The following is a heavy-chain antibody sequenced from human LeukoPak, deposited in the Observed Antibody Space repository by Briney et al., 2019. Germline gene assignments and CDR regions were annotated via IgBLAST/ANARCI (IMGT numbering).Heavy chain of an antibody. J-gene: IGHJ4*02. CDR2: IYSDGDT. Sequence: PGGSLRLSCAASGVTVSNNYMSWVRQAPGKGLEWVSVIYSDGDTYYADSVKGRFSISRDNSGNTLYLQMNSLRVEDTAVYYCARVTGSYPVGYFDYWGQGTLATVSS. D-gene: IGHD1-26*01. V-gene: IGHV3-53*01. CDR3: ARVTGSYPVGYFDY. CDR1: GVTVSNNY.